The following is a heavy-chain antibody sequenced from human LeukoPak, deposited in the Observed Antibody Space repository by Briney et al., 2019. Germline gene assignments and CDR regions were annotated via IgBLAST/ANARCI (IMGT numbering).Heavy chain of an antibody. D-gene: IGHD2-2*01. CDR3: AASLPNIVVVPATKGPFGY. Sequence: RSGGSLRLSCAASGFTFSNYAMSWVRQAPGKGLEWVSGVSGSGGNIHYADSVKGRFTISRDNSKNTLYLQMNSLRAEDTAVYYCAASLPNIVVVPATKGPFGYWGQGALVTVSS. CDR2: VSGSGGNI. J-gene: IGHJ4*02. V-gene: IGHV3-23*01. CDR1: GFTFSNYA.